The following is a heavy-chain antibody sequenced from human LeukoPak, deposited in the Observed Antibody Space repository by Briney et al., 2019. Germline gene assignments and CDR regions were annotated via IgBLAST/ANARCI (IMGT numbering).Heavy chain of an antibody. Sequence: ASVKVSCKASGGTFSSYAISWVRQAPGQGLQWMGWISGFNGNTNYAQNLQDRVTMTTDTSTSTAYMELRSLRSDDTAVYYCARDNEGYPRWFDPWGQGTLVTVSS. CDR1: GGTFSSYA. CDR2: ISGFNGNT. CDR3: ARDNEGYPRWFDP. J-gene: IGHJ5*02. V-gene: IGHV1-18*01. D-gene: IGHD5-12*01.